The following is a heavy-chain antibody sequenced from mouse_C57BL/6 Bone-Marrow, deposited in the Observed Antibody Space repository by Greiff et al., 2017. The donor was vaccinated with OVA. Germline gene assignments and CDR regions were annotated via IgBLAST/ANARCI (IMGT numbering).Heavy chain of an antibody. D-gene: IGHD1-1*01. J-gene: IGHJ4*01. V-gene: IGHV1-9*01. CDR1: GYTFTGYW. CDR3: ARGFYFTTVVAHYAMDY. CDR2: ILPGSGST. Sequence: QVQLKESGAELMKPGASVKLSCKATGYTFTGYWIEWVKQRPGHGLEWIGEILPGSGSTNYNEKFKGKATFTADTSSNTAYMQLSSLTTEDSAIYYCARGFYFTTVVAHYAMDYWGQGTSVTVSS.